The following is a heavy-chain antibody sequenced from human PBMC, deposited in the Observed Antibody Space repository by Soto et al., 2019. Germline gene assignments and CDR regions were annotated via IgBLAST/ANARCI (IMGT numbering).Heavy chain of an antibody. CDR1: GYTLDNHA. Sequence: QIQVVQSEVEVKRPGASVRISCKASGYTLDNHAVTWVRQAPGQGLEWMGWIGALLYNDATNHARKFQGRLTMASATSPNTVSMDLGSLRSDDTAVYYCARGTKGAGGWYFDLWGRGTLVVVSS. D-gene: IGHD2-8*01. J-gene: IGHJ2*01. CDR2: IGALLYNDAT. CDR3: ARGTKGAGGWYFDL. V-gene: IGHV1-18*01.